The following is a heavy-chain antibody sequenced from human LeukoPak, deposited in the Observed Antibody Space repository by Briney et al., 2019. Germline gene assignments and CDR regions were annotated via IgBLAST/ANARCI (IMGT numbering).Heavy chain of an antibody. D-gene: IGHD5-24*01. V-gene: IGHV5-51*01. CDR3: ARHRIQMATRHAFDI. Sequence: GESLKISCKGSGYSFTNYWIGWVRQMPGKGLEWIGIIYPGDSDTRYSPSFQGQVTISADKSISTAYLQWSSLKASDTAMYYCARHRIQMATRHAFDIWGQGTMVTVSS. CDR1: GYSFTNYW. J-gene: IGHJ3*02. CDR2: IYPGDSDT.